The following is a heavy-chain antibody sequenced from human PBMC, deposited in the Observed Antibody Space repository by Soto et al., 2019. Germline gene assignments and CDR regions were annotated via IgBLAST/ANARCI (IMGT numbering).Heavy chain of an antibody. J-gene: IGHJ4*02. CDR1: GYTFTSYA. V-gene: IGHV1-3*01. CDR2: INAGNGNT. D-gene: IGHD3-22*01. Sequence: GASVKVSCTASGYTFTSYAMHWVRQAPGQRLEWMGWINAGNGNTKYSQKFQGRVTITRDTSASTAYMELSSLRSEDTAVYYCARVHYYDSSGYYYYFDYWGQGTLVTVSS. CDR3: ARVHYYDSSGYYYYFDY.